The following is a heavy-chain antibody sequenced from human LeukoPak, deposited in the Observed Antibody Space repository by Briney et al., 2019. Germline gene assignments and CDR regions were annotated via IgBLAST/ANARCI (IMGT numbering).Heavy chain of an antibody. D-gene: IGHD2-15*01. CDR1: GFTFSNYG. CDR2: ICYDGSNE. Sequence: PGGSLRLSCVGSGFTFSNYGMHWVRQAPGKGLEWLADICYDGSNEYYADSVKGRSTISRDNPKNTLYLQRHSLRPDDTAVYYCMSGGDAEWLLGDFWGQGTLVTVSS. J-gene: IGHJ4*02. V-gene: IGHV3-33*01. CDR3: MSGGDAEWLLGDF.